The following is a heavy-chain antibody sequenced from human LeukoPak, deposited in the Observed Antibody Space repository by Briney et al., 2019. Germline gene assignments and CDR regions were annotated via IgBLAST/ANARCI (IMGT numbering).Heavy chain of an antibody. D-gene: IGHD1-26*01. CDR1: GFTFSNYG. CDR3: AKDREWEPTDY. V-gene: IGHV3-30*02. J-gene: IGHJ4*02. Sequence: PGGSLRLSCAASGFTFSNYGMHWVRQAPGKGLEWVAFIRYDGSYKYYADSVKGRFTISRDNSKNTLYLQMNSLKAEDTAVYYCAKDREWEPTDYWGQGTLVTVSS. CDR2: IRYDGSYK.